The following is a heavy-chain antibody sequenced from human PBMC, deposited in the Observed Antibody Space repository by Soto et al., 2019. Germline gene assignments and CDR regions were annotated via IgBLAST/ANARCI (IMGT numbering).Heavy chain of an antibody. CDR1: GYTFTSCD. D-gene: IGHD2-15*01. Sequence: ASVKVSCKASGYTFTSCDINWVRQATGQGLEWMGWMNPNSGNTGYAQKFQGRVTMTRNTSISTAYMELSSLRSEDTAVYYCAGVGGYCSGGSCSTYYYYYMDVWGKGTTVTVSS. V-gene: IGHV1-8*01. J-gene: IGHJ6*03. CDR3: AGVGGYCSGGSCSTYYYYYMDV. CDR2: MNPNSGNT.